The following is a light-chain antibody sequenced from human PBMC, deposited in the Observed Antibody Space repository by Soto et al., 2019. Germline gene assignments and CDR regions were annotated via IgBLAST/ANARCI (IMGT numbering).Light chain of an antibody. CDR2: DVT. J-gene: IGLJ2*01. CDR3: SSYTSIDTRV. V-gene: IGLV2-14*01. Sequence: QSVLTQPASVSGSPGQSITIPCTGTSSDVGGYNYVSWFQQHPGKAPKLMIYDVTSRPSGVSNRFSGSKSGNTASLTISGLQAEDEADYYCSSYTSIDTRVFGGGTKLTVL. CDR1: SSDVGGYNY.